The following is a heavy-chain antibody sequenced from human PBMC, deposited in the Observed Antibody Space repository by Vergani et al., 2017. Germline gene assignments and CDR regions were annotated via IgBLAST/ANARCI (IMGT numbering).Heavy chain of an antibody. CDR1: GFTFSSYW. J-gene: IGHJ4*02. CDR2: IKQDGSEK. CDR3: AKDKTYYYDSSGYWPDY. D-gene: IGHD3-22*01. Sequence: EVQLVESGGGLVQPGGSLRLSCAASGFTFSSYWMSWVRQAPGKGLEWVANIKQDGSEKYYVDSVKGRFTISRDNAKNSLYLQMNSLRAEDTAVYYCAKDKTYYYDSSGYWPDYWGQGTLVTVSS. V-gene: IGHV3-7*01.